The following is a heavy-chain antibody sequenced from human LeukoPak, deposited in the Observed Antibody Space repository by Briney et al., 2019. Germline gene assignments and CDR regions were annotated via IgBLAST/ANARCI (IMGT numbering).Heavy chain of an antibody. D-gene: IGHD3-10*01. CDR3: ARDFRLTMVRGVASFDY. J-gene: IGHJ4*02. Sequence: GGSLRLFCAASGFPFSSYEMNWVRQGPGKGLEWVSYISSSGSAIYYADSVKGRFTISRDNAKNSLYLQMNSLRAEDTAVYYCARDFRLTMVRGVASFDYWGQGTLVTVSS. CDR2: ISSSGSAI. CDR1: GFPFSSYE. V-gene: IGHV3-48*03.